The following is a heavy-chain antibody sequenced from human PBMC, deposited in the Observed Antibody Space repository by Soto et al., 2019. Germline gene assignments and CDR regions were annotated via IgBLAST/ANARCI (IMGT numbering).Heavy chain of an antibody. CDR2: ISYDGSNK. CDR3: AKNIGYSGGSSILVDY. Sequence: GGSLRLSCAASGFTFSSYGMHWVRQAPGKGLEWVAVISYDGSNKYYADSVKGRFTISRDNSKNTLYLQMNSLRAEDTAVYYCAKNIGYSGGSSILVDYWGQGTLVTVSS. D-gene: IGHD2-15*01. CDR1: GFTFSSYG. V-gene: IGHV3-30*18. J-gene: IGHJ4*02.